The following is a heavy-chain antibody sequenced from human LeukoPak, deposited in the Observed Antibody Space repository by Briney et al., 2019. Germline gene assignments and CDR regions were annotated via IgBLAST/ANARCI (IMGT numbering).Heavy chain of an antibody. V-gene: IGHV6-1*01. CDR2: TDYRSKWYS. D-gene: IGHD2-8*02. CDR3: ARGPGYFQH. Sequence: PSQTLSLTCAISGDSVSSNSAAWNWVRLSPSRGLEWLARTDYRSKWYSHYSVSVKSRININPDTSRNQFSLQLNSVTPEDTAVYYCARGPGYFQHWGQGTLVTVSS. J-gene: IGHJ1*01. CDR1: GDSVSSNSAA.